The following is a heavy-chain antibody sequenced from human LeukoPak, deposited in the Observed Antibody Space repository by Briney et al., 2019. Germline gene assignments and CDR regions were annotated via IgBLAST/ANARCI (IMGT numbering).Heavy chain of an antibody. CDR3: ARTGFSCSWHFRYFDY. V-gene: IGHV3-21*01. D-gene: IGHD6-13*01. Sequence: GGSLRLSCAVSGFTFSGYSMNWVRQAPGKGLEWVSSINSSGTSIFYAASEKGRFTVSSDYAKHLLFPVRNGTSAEATAWYCCARTGFSCSWHFRYFDYWGQGALVTVSS. J-gene: IGHJ4*02. CDR1: GFTFSGYS. CDR2: INSSGTSI.